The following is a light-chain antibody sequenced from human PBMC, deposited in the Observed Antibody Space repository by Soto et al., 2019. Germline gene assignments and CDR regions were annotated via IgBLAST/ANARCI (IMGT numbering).Light chain of an antibody. CDR2: DAS. Sequence: EIVMTQSPATLSVSPGERATLSCRASQRVSSDLGWYQQKPGQAPRLLIYDASTRATGIPARFSGTGSGAEFTLTISSLQSEDFAVYYCQHYNSWPNTFGQGTKVDIK. CDR1: QRVSSD. V-gene: IGKV3-15*01. J-gene: IGKJ2*01. CDR3: QHYNSWPNT.